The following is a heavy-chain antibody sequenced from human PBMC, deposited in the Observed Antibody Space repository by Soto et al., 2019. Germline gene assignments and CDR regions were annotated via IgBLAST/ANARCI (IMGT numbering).Heavy chain of an antibody. D-gene: IGHD3-3*02. Sequence: QAQLGQSGAEMKKPGASVKVSCKATGYTFSAYTMNWVRQAPGQRLEWMGWINAGSGNTKYSQNFQGRVSITRDTSASTVYMELTGLTSEDTAVYYCARDTETLGPRANDALDIWGQGTMVTVSS. V-gene: IGHV1-3*01. CDR3: ARDTETLGPRANDALDI. CDR2: INAGSGNT. CDR1: GYTFSAYT. J-gene: IGHJ3*02.